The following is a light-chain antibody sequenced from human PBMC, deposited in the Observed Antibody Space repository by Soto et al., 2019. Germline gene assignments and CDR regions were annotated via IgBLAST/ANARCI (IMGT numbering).Light chain of an antibody. V-gene: IGKV1-39*01. J-gene: IGKJ1*01. Sequence: DIQLTQSPSSVSASVGDSVTITCRASQSINTYLSWYQQMPGNAPKLLIYAASSLQSGVASRFSASGSGTDLTLTISSLQPEDFATYYCQQSASNPWTFGQGTKVDIK. CDR2: AAS. CDR1: QSINTY. CDR3: QQSASNPWT.